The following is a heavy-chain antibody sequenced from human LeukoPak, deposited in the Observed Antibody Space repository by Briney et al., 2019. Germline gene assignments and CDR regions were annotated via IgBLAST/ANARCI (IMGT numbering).Heavy chain of an antibody. CDR1: GGSIRNYY. J-gene: IGHJ4*02. D-gene: IGHD3-10*01. CDR2: IYDNGGT. CDR3: ARRYGSGTKSYFDN. Sequence: NPSETLSLTCTVSGGSIRNYYWSWIRQSPGKGLEWIGYIYDNGGTNYNPSLKSRVTISIDTSKNQFSLELNSVTAADTAVYHCARRYGSGTKSYFDNWGQGTLVTVPS. V-gene: IGHV4-59*01.